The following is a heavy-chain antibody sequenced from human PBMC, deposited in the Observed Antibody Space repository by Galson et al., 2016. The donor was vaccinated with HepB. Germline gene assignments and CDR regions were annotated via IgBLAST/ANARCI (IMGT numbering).Heavy chain of an antibody. CDR1: GFTFSSYA. Sequence: SLRLSCAASGFTFSSYAMHWVRQAPGKGLEWVAVISYDASNKYYADSVKGRFTISRDNSKNPLYLQMNSLRAEDTAVYYCARGYSSRGYGWFDPWGQGTLVTVSS. CDR2: ISYDASNK. J-gene: IGHJ5*02. D-gene: IGHD6-13*01. CDR3: ARGYSSRGYGWFDP. V-gene: IGHV3-30-3*01.